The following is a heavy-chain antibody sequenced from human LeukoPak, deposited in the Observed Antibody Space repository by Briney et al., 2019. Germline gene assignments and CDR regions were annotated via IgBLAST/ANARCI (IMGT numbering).Heavy chain of an antibody. D-gene: IGHD3-10*01. CDR2: IKEDGSGK. CDR3: ARDAPCFGEFFNY. J-gene: IGHJ4*02. CDR1: GFTFSTYW. Sequence: GGSLRLSCAASGFTFSTYWMSWVRQAPGKGLEWVADIKEDGSGKNYVDSVKGRFTISRDNAKNSLSLQMNSLRAEDTAVYYCARDAPCFGEFFNYWCQDTLGTV. V-gene: IGHV3-7*04.